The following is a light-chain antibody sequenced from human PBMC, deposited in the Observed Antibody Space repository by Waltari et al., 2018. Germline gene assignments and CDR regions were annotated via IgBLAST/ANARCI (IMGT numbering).Light chain of an antibody. CDR2: WAS. CDR1: QTVLYNSNNMNY. CDR3: QQYYSTPYT. J-gene: IGKJ2*01. V-gene: IGKV4-1*01. Sequence: DIVMTQSPDSLAVSLGERATINCMSSQTVLYNSNNMNYLAWYQQRLGQPPKLLIYWASTRESGVPDRFSGSGSMTDFTLTISSLQAEDVAVYYCQQYYSTPYTFGQGTKVEIK.